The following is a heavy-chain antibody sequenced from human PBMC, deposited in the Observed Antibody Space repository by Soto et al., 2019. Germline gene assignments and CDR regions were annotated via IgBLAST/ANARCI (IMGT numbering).Heavy chain of an antibody. V-gene: IGHV1-69*13. CDR1: GGTFSIYA. J-gene: IGHJ6*02. Sequence: SVKVSCKASGGTFSIYAIIWVRQAPGQGLEWVGGIIPIFGTANYAQKFQGRVTITADESTSTAYMELSSLRSEDTAVYYCARGSGYSSSSGRTYYYGMDVWGQGTTVTVSS. CDR3: ARGSGYSSSSGRTYYYGMDV. D-gene: IGHD6-6*01. CDR2: IIPIFGTA.